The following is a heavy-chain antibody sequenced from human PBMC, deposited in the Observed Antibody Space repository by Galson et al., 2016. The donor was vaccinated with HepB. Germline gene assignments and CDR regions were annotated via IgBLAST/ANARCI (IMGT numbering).Heavy chain of an antibody. CDR3: ARGWEEGWIQTSNWFDP. J-gene: IGHJ5*02. CDR1: GFSFSSFA. CDR2: ISSSGDST. V-gene: IGHV3-23*01. D-gene: IGHD5-18*01. Sequence: SLRLSCAASGFSFSSFAMSWVHQAPGKGLEWVSGISSSGDSTYYADSVKGRFTISRDNSKNTLYLQMNSLRPEDTAVYYCARGWEEGWIQTSNWFDPWGQGTLVTVSS.